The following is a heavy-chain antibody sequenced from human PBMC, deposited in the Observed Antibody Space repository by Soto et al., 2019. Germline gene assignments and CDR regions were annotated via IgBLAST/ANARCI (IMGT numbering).Heavy chain of an antibody. V-gene: IGHV2-5*01. CDR2: IYWNDDK. Sequence: SGPTLVKPTQTLTLTCTFSGFSLSTSGVGVGWIRQPPGKALEWLALIYWNDDKRYSPSLKSRLTITKDTSKNQVVLTMTNMDPVDTATYYCAHSHSGSYYNPNYYYGMDVWGQGTTVTVSS. J-gene: IGHJ6*02. CDR3: AHSHSGSYYNPNYYYGMDV. CDR1: GFSLSTSGVG. D-gene: IGHD3-10*01.